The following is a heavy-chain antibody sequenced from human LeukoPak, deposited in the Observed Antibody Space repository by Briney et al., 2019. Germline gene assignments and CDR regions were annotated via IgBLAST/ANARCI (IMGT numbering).Heavy chain of an antibody. V-gene: IGHV3-7*01. Sequence: GGSLRLSCAASGLTFSSYWMNWVRQAPGKGLEWVANIKRGGNEKNYVDSVKGRFSISRDNVKNSLYLQMDSLRAEDTAVYYCAKEGAYPIITYDSWGQGALVTVSS. CDR2: IKRGGNEK. D-gene: IGHD3-10*01. CDR3: AKEGAYPIITYDS. J-gene: IGHJ5*01. CDR1: GLTFSSYW.